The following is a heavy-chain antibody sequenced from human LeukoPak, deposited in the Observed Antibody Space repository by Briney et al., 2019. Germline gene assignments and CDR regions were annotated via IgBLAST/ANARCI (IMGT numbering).Heavy chain of an antibody. J-gene: IGHJ3*02. CDR2: IYRSGST. V-gene: IGHV3-53*01. CDR1: GLTVSSNY. D-gene: IGHD4-17*01. CDR3: ARTGDGDSYIGAFDI. Sequence: GLSLRLSCAASGLTVSSNYMSWVRQAPGKGLEWVSVIYRSGSTYYADSVKGRFTISRDDSKNTLYLQMNSLRAEDTAVYYCARTGDGDSYIGAFDIWGQGTMVTVSS.